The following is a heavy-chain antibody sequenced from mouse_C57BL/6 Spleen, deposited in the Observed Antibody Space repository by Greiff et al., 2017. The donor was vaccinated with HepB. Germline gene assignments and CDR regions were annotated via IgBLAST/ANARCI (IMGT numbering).Heavy chain of an antibody. V-gene: IGHV1-9*01. CDR1: GYTFTGYW. J-gene: IGHJ1*03. Sequence: QVQLQQSGAELMKPGASVKLSCKATGYTFTGYWIEWVKQRPGHGLEWIGEILPGSGSTNYNEKFKGKATFTADTSSNTAYMQLSSLTTEDSAIYYCARRPLYYGSTYWYFDVWGTGTTVTVSS. CDR3: ARRPLYYGSTYWYFDV. CDR2: ILPGSGST. D-gene: IGHD1-1*01.